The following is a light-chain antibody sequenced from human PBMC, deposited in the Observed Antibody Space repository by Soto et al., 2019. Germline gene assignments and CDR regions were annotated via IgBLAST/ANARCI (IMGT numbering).Light chain of an antibody. CDR2: EVS. J-gene: IGLJ1*01. CDR1: SSDVGSYNL. V-gene: IGLV2-23*02. Sequence: QSVLTQPASVSGSPGQSITISCTGTSSDVGSYNLVSWYQQHPGKAHKLMIYEVSKRPSGVSNRFSGSKSGNTASLTISWLQAEDEADYYCCSYAGSSTDVFGTGTKVTVL. CDR3: CSYAGSSTDV.